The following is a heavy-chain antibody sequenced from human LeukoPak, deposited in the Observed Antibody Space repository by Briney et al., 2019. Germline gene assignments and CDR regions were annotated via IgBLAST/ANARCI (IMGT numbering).Heavy chain of an antibody. Sequence: ASVKVSCKASGYTFTGYYMHWVRQAPGQGLEWMGRINPNSGGTNYAQKFQGRVTMTRDTSISTAYMELSRLRSDDTAAYYCARGDILTGYYSVYYYYMVVWGKGTTVTVSS. D-gene: IGHD3-9*01. J-gene: IGHJ6*03. V-gene: IGHV1-2*06. CDR3: ARGDILTGYYSVYYYYMVV. CDR2: INPNSGGT. CDR1: GYTFTGYY.